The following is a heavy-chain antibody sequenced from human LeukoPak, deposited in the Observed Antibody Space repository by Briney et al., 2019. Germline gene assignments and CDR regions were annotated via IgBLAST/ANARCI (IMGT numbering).Heavy chain of an antibody. Sequence: SETLSLTCTVSGGSISSYYWSWIRQPAGKGLEWIGRIYTSGSTNYNPSLKSRVTMSVDTSKNQFSLKLSSVTAADTAVYYCARRRVRYSGSYYGPYYFDYWGQGTLVTVSS. J-gene: IGHJ4*02. CDR2: IYTSGST. D-gene: IGHD1-26*01. CDR1: GGSISSYY. CDR3: ARRRVRYSGSYYGPYYFDY. V-gene: IGHV4-4*07.